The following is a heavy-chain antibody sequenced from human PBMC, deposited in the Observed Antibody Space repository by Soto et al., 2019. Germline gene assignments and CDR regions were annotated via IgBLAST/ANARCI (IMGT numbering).Heavy chain of an antibody. V-gene: IGHV1-18*01. Sequence: QVQLVQSGAEMKKPGASVKVSCKASGYIFSNYEISWMRQAPGQGLEWMGWISPNNGDTNYAQKFQGRVTMTPDTSTSTAYMEMRGLKSDDTATYYCARRQGTINSFGVVTEDDYWGQGTMVTVSS. J-gene: IGHJ4*02. CDR3: ARRQGTINSFGVVTEDDY. CDR1: GYIFSNYE. CDR2: ISPNNGDT. D-gene: IGHD3-3*01.